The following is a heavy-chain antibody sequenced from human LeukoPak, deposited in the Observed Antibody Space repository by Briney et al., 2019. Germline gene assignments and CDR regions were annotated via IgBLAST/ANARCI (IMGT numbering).Heavy chain of an antibody. J-gene: IGHJ4*02. CDR2: IWYDGSSK. V-gene: IGHV3-33*01. Sequence: GGSLRLSCAASGFTFSSYGMHSVRQAPGKGLEWVAVIWYDGSSKYYADSLKGRFTISRDNSKNTLYLQMNSLRAEDTAVYYCARDSLSWYYFDYWGQGTLVTVSS. D-gene: IGHD6-13*01. CDR3: ARDSLSWYYFDY. CDR1: GFTFSSYG.